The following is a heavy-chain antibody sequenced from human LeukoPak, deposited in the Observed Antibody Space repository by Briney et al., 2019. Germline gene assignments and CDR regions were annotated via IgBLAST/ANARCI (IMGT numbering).Heavy chain of an antibody. V-gene: IGHV1-18*01. CDR1: GGTFNSYG. CDR3: ARGYSYGYGPLDY. D-gene: IGHD5-18*01. CDR2: ISTDNGNT. J-gene: IGHJ4*02. Sequence: SVKVSCKASGGTFNSYGINWVRQAPGQGLEWMGWISTDNGNTDYAQNLQGRVTMTTDTSTTTAYMELRSLRSDDTAVYYCARGYSYGYGPLDYWGQGTLVTVSS.